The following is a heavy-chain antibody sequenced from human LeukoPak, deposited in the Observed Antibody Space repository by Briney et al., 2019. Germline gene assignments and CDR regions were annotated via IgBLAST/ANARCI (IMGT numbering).Heavy chain of an antibody. CDR3: ARGFYRDDY. CDR1: GYTFSGHY. J-gene: IGHJ4*02. CDR2: INPNSGGT. D-gene: IGHD3-3*01. Sequence: ASVKVSCKASGYTFSGHYLHWVRQAPGQGLEWMGRINPNSGGTNYAQKFQGRVTMTRDTSISTAYMELSRLRSDDTAVYYCARGFYRDDYWGQGTLVTVSS. V-gene: IGHV1-2*06.